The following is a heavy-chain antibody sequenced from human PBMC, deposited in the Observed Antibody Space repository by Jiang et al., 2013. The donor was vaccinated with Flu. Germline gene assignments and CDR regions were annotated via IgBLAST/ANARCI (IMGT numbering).Heavy chain of an antibody. CDR3: ARGRRSTAYIAAAGTYWFDP. CDR1: GGSISSGSYY. J-gene: IGHJ5*02. Sequence: GGSISSGSYYWSWIRQPAGKGLEWIGRIYTSGSTNYNPSLKSRVTISVATSKNQFSLKLSSVTAADTAVHYCARGRRSTAYIAAAGTYWFDPWGQGTLVTVSS. D-gene: IGHD6-13*01. V-gene: IGHV4-61*02. CDR2: IYTSGST.